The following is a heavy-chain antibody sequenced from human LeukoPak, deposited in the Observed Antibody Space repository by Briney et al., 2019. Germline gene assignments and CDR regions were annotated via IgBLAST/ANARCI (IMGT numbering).Heavy chain of an antibody. J-gene: IGHJ4*02. CDR1: GFTFSSYA. CDR3: ARDLGYYGSGSYYSVFDY. D-gene: IGHD3-10*01. CDR2: ISYDGSNK. V-gene: IGHV3-30*04. Sequence: QAGGSLRLSCAASGFTFSSYAMHWVRQAPGKGLEWVAVISYDGSNKYYADSVKGRFTISRDSSKNTLHLQMNSLRAEDTAVYYCARDLGYYGSGSYYSVFDYWGQGTLVTVSS.